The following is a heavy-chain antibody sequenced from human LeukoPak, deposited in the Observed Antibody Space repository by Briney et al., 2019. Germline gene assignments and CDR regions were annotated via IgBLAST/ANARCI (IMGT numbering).Heavy chain of an antibody. CDR3: ARLAMVRGATD. CDR1: GFTFSSYE. D-gene: IGHD3-10*01. J-gene: IGHJ4*02. V-gene: IGHV3-48*03. CDR2: ISGSGTII. Sequence: GGSLRLSSAASGFTFSSYEINWVRQAPGKGLEWVAYISGSGTIIFYADSVKGRFTVSRDNARNSVYLQMNSLRGEDTAVYYCARLAMVRGATDWGQGTLVTVSS.